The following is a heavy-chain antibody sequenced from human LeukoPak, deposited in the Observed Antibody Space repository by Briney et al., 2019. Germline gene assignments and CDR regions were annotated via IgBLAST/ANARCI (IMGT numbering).Heavy chain of an antibody. CDR1: GYSISSGYY. CDR3: ARDPSITMIVGLASWFDP. D-gene: IGHD3-22*01. Sequence: SETLSLTCTVSGYSISSGYYWGWIRQPPGKGLEWIGSIYHSGSTYYNPSLKSRVTISVDTSKNQFSLKLSSVTAADTAVYYCARDPSITMIVGLASWFDPWGQGTLVTVSS. V-gene: IGHV4-38-2*02. CDR2: IYHSGST. J-gene: IGHJ5*02.